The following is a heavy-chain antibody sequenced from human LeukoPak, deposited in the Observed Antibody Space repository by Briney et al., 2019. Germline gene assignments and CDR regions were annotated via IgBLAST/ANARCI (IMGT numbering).Heavy chain of an antibody. D-gene: IGHD6-13*01. CDR2: ISSSGSTM. CDR1: GFTFSSYE. CDR3: ASSSWYALDY. Sequence: PGGSLRLSCAASGFTFSSYEMNWVRQAPGKGLKWISYISSSGSTMYYADSVKGRFTISRDNAKNSLYLQMNSLRAEDTAIYYCASSSWYALDYCGQGTLVTVSS. J-gene: IGHJ4*02. V-gene: IGHV3-48*03.